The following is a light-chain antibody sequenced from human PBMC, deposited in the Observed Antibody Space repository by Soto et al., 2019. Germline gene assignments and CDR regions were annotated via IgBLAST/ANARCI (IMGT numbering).Light chain of an antibody. Sequence: QSALTQPASVSGYPGQSITISCTGSGSDIGVYDYVSWYQHHPGKAPKLIISEVSDRPSGVSNRFSGSKSGNTASLTISGLQAEDEADYYCCSYANTRTWRFGGGTKVTV. CDR3: CSYANTRTWR. J-gene: IGLJ3*02. CDR2: EVS. CDR1: GSDIGVYDY. V-gene: IGLV2-14*01.